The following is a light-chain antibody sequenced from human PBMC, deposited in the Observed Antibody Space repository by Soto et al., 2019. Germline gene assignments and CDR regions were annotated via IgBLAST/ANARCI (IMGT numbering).Light chain of an antibody. V-gene: IGKV1-33*01. J-gene: IGKJ3*01. Sequence: DLQMTQSPSSLSASVGDRVTITCQASQDISNYLNWYQQKPGKAHKLLIYDASKLETGVPARFSGSGSGTDFTLTISSLQPEEIATYYCQQYDNLLGTFGPGTKVDIK. CDR3: QQYDNLLGT. CDR2: DAS. CDR1: QDISNY.